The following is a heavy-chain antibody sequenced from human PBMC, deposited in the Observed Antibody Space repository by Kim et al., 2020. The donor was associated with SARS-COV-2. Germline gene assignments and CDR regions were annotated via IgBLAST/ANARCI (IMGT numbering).Heavy chain of an antibody. CDR1: GGSFSGYY. V-gene: IGHV4-34*01. J-gene: IGHJ4*02. CDR3: ARRGPWAQYYYDSSGYYTMFDY. D-gene: IGHD3-22*01. Sequence: SETLSLTCAVYGGSFSGYYWSWIRQPPGKGLEWIGEINHSGSTNYNPSLKSRVTISVDTSKNQFSLKLSSVTAADTAVYYCARRGPWAQYYYDSSGYYTMFDYWGQGTLVTVSS. CDR2: INHSGST.